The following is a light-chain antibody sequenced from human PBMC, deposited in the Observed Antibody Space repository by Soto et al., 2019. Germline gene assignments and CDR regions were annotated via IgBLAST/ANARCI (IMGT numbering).Light chain of an antibody. V-gene: IGKV3D-20*02. CDR2: GAS. Sequence: EIVLTRSPGTLSLSPGERATLSCGAGQGVSSSYLAWYQQKPGQAPRLLIYGASNRATGIPARFSGSGSGTDFTLTISSLEPEDFAVYYCQQRSNWPPITFGQGTRLEIK. J-gene: IGKJ5*01. CDR1: QGVSSSY. CDR3: QQRSNWPPIT.